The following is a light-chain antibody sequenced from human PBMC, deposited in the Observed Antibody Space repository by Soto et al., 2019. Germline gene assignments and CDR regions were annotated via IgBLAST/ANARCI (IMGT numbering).Light chain of an antibody. V-gene: IGKV4-1*01. CDR1: QSVLYSFNNKHC. CDR3: QQYFSMPLA. Sequence: IVMTQSPDSLALSLGERATINCKSSQSVLYSFNNKHCVAWYQQRPGQPPEMLMYWASTRESGVPDRFSGSGSGTDFTLTISSLQAEDVAIYYCQQYFSMPLAFGGGTKVEIK. J-gene: IGKJ4*01. CDR2: WAS.